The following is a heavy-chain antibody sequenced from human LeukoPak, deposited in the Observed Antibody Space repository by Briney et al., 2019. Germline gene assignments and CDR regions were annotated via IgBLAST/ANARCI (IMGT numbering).Heavy chain of an antibody. V-gene: IGHV3-7*01. J-gene: IGHJ4*02. D-gene: IGHD1-26*01. CDR2: IRPDGSEK. Sequence: PGGSLRLSCETPGFSFSTYWMSWVRQAPGKGLEWVANIRPDGSEKYYVDSVKGRFTISRDIAKQSVFLQMTSLRVEDTAVYYCARDQGGATSYWGQGTLVTVSS. CDR1: GFSFSTYW. CDR3: ARDQGGATSY.